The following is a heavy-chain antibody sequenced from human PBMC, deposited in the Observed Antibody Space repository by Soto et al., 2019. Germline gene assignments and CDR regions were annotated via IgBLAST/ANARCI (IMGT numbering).Heavy chain of an antibody. V-gene: IGHV4-59*01. Sequence: PSETLSLTCTVSGGSISSYYWSWIRQPPGKGLEWIGYIYYSGSTNYNPSLKSRVTISVDTSKNQFSLKLSSVTAADTAVYYCAGAMTTVVAFDYWGQGTLVTVSS. J-gene: IGHJ4*02. CDR1: GGSISSYY. CDR3: AGAMTTVVAFDY. D-gene: IGHD4-17*01. CDR2: IYYSGST.